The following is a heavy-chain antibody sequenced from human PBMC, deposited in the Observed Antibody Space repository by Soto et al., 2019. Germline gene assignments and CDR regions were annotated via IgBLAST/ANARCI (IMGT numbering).Heavy chain of an antibody. V-gene: IGHV4-30-4*01. CDR1: GGSLSSGDYY. CDR3: ARGNSGFDY. J-gene: IGHJ4*02. D-gene: IGHD2-15*01. CDR2: IYHTGTT. Sequence: QVQLQESGPGLVKPSQTLSLTCTVSGGSLSSGDYYWSWIRQPPGKGLEWIGHIYHTGTTKYNPSLKSRLTISVDTSKNQFSLNLNSLTAADTAVYYCARGNSGFDYWGQGTLVTVSS.